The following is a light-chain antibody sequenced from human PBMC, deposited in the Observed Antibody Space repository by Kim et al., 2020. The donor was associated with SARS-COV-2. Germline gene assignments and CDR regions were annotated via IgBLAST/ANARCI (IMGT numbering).Light chain of an antibody. CDR3: QAWDTSIVL. J-gene: IGLJ2*01. CDR2: RED. V-gene: IGLV3-1*01. Sequence: VSTRQTATTPCSEHTLEKNYAAWDRQRPGRTPVLFIYREDNRPSGIPKRFSGSNTGNTATLTIRGTQAMDEADYYCQAWDTSIVLFGGGTQLTVL. CDR1: TLEKNY.